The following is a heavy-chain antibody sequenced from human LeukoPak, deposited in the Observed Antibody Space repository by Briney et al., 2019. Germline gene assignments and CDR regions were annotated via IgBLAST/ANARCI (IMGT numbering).Heavy chain of an antibody. CDR3: VSSGSYHYYYYYMDV. D-gene: IGHD1-26*01. CDR1: GFSIDDYA. V-gene: IGHV3-9*01. Sequence: GGSLRLSCAASGFSIDDYAMHWVRQAPGKGLEWVSGISWNTGTIGYADSVKGRFTISRDNAENSLYLQMNSLRAEDTAVYYCVSSGSYHYYYYYMDVWGKGTTVTVSS. J-gene: IGHJ6*03. CDR2: ISWNTGTI.